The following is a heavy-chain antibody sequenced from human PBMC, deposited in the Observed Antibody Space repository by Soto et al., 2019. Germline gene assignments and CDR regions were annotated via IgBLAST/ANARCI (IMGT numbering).Heavy chain of an antibody. D-gene: IGHD2-21*02. J-gene: IGHJ6*02. V-gene: IGHV1-69*13. CDR3: ARDDATYCGGDCYRYFYYGMDV. CDR1: GGTFSNHA. CDR2: GIPMFPTA. Sequence: SVKVSCKASGGTFSNHAISWVRQAPGQGLEWVGGGIPMFPTADYAQRFQGRVTITADDSTTTVYMELSGLRSEDTAMYYCARDDATYCGGDCYRYFYYGMDVWGQGTTVTVSS.